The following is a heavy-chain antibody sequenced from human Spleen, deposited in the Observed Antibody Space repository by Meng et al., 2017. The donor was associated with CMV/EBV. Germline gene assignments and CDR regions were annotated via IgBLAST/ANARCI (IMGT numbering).Heavy chain of an antibody. V-gene: IGHV3-20*04. D-gene: IGHD2-15*01. J-gene: IGHJ6*02. CDR3: ARDGRRLARVDV. Sequence: GESLKISCAASGFTFSGYWMSWVRQAPGKGLEWVSGISWNSGSIGYADSVKGRFTISRDNAKNSLYLQMNSLRAEDTAVYYCARDGRRLARVDVWGQGTTVTVSS. CDR1: GFTFSGYW. CDR2: ISWNSGSI.